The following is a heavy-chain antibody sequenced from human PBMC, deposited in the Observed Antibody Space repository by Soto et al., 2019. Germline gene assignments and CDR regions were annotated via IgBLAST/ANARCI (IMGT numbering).Heavy chain of an antibody. J-gene: IGHJ6*02. D-gene: IGHD4-17*01. V-gene: IGHV4-31*03. CDR3: ARVRGDYEYYYYGMDV. Sequence: QVQLQESGPGLVKPSQTLSLTCSVSGGSISSGGYYWNWIRQHPGKGLEWIGYIYYSGSTFYNPSLRSRVNISVDTSKNQFSLKLSSVTAADTAVYYCARVRGDYEYYYYGMDVWGQGTTVTVSS. CDR1: GGSISSGGYY. CDR2: IYYSGST.